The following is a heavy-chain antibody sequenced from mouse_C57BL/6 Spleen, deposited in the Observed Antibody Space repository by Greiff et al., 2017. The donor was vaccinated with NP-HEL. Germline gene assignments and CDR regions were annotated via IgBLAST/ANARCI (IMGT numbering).Heavy chain of an antibody. CDR3: AREGGLRRPAWFAY. CDR2: IYPGDGDT. CDR1: GYAFSSYW. D-gene: IGHD2-4*01. V-gene: IGHV1-80*01. J-gene: IGHJ3*01. Sequence: LQESGAELVKPGASVKISCKASGYAFSSYWMNWVKQRPGKGLEWIGQIYPGDGDTNYNGKFKGKATLTADKSSSTAYMQLSSLTSEDSAVYFCAREGGLRRPAWFAYWGQGTLVTVSA.